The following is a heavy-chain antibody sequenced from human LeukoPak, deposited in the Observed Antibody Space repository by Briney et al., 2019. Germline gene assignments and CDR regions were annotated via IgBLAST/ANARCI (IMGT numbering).Heavy chain of an antibody. Sequence: ASVKVSCKVSGYSLSELSIHWVRQAPGKGLEWMGGFDFEDGETLYAQKFRGRLTVTEDTSTDTSYMELSSLAYDDTAVYYCATETPPSGTYSVHFDSWGQGTLVTVSS. CDR3: ATETPPSGTYSVHFDS. J-gene: IGHJ4*02. D-gene: IGHD1-26*01. CDR1: GYSLSELS. V-gene: IGHV1-24*01. CDR2: FDFEDGET.